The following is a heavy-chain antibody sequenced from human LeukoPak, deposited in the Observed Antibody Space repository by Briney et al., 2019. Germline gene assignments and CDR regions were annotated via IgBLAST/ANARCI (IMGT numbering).Heavy chain of an antibody. J-gene: IGHJ6*02. Sequence: PSETLSFTCAVYGGSFSGYYWSWIRQPPGKGLEWIGDVNLAGSTNYTPSLKSRVTISVDTSKSQVSLKLSSVTAADTAVYYCARERRLWSGGYYGLDVWGQGTTVTVSS. D-gene: IGHD3-3*01. CDR3: ARERRLWSGGYYGLDV. CDR1: GGSFSGYY. CDR2: VNLAGST. V-gene: IGHV4-34*01.